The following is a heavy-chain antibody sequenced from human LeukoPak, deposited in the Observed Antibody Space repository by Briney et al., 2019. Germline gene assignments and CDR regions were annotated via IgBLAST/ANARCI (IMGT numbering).Heavy chain of an antibody. D-gene: IGHD2-2*02. J-gene: IGHJ5*02. CDR3: ARESPYCSSTSCYKGFDP. CDR1: GFTFSSYG. Sequence: GRSLRLSCAASGFTFSSYGMHWVRQAPGKGLEWVAVIWYDGSNKYYADSVKGRFTISRDNSKSTLYLQMNSLRAEDTAVYYCARESPYCSSTSCYKGFDPWGQGTLVTVSS. V-gene: IGHV3-33*01. CDR2: IWYDGSNK.